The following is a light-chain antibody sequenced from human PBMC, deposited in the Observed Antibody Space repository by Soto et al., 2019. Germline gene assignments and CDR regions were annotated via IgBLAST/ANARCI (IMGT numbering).Light chain of an antibody. CDR1: SSDVGGYNY. CDR2: DVT. J-gene: IGLJ2*01. V-gene: IGLV2-14*01. Sequence: QSALTQPASVSGSPGQSITISCTGTSSDVGGYNYVSWYQQHPGKVPKLMIYDVTNRPSGVSNRFSGSKSGNTASLTISGLQAEDEANYYCSSYTGSSTLFGGGTKLTVL. CDR3: SSYTGSSTL.